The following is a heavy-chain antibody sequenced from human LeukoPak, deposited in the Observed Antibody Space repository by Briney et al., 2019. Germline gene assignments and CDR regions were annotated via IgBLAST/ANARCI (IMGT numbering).Heavy chain of an antibody. CDR1: GASISSGIYY. CDR2: IYSSGFT. D-gene: IGHD3-16*02. V-gene: IGHV4-31*03. J-gene: IGHJ3*02. Sequence: SETLSLTCTVSGASISSGIYYWTWIRHHPGQGLEWIGYIYSSGFTHYSPSLRSRVTMSIDTTNNQFSLRMTSVTVADTATYYCARSRGTIYRADEYDIWGQGTMVTVSS. CDR3: ARSRGTIYRADEYDI.